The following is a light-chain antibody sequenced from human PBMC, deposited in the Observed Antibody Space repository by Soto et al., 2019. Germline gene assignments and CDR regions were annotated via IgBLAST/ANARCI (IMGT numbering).Light chain of an antibody. CDR2: GVA. V-gene: IGLV2-14*03. CDR3: TSYTSSDSYV. J-gene: IGLJ1*01. Sequence: QSALTQPAAVSGSPGQSITISCTGTSSVVGGYNYVSWYQQHPGRAPTLILYGVANRPSGVSNRFSGSKPGNTASLTISGLQAEDEADYYCTSYTSSDSYVFGVGTKVTVL. CDR1: SSVVGGYNY.